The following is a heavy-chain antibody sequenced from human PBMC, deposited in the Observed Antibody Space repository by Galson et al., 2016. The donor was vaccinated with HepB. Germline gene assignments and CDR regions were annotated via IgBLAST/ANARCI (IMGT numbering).Heavy chain of an antibody. V-gene: IGHV3-21*01. J-gene: IGHJ3*01. Sequence: SLRLSCAASGFTFDAYFMNWVRQAPGKGLEWIASIIRSNNYMYYADSVKGRFTISRDNAKNSLYLQMDSLRVEDTAVYYRAKELSGAGFDVWGQGTMVTVSS. D-gene: IGHD6-19*01. CDR2: IIRSNNYM. CDR1: GFTFDAYF. CDR3: AKELSGAGFDV.